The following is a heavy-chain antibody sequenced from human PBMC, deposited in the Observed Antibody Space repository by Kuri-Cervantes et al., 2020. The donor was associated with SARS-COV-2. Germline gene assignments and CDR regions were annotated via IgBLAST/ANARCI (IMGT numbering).Heavy chain of an antibody. CDR1: SGSISSGYYY. CDR3: ARGTTVTTFFDY. V-gene: IGHV4-31*01. Sequence: SETLSLTCTVSSGSISSGYYYWSWIRQHPGKGLEWIGYIYYSGTTYYNPSLKSLVTISIDTSKNQFSLRLSSVTAADTAVYYCARGTTVTTFFDYWGQGTLVTVSS. D-gene: IGHD4-17*01. J-gene: IGHJ4*02. CDR2: IYYSGTT.